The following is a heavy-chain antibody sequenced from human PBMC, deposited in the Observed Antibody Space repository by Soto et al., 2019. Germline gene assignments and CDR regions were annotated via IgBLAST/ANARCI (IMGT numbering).Heavy chain of an antibody. CDR3: ARDHHYGSGSYYNPGY. CDR2: IWYDGSNK. CDR1: GFTFSSYG. D-gene: IGHD3-10*01. V-gene: IGHV3-33*01. Sequence: GGSLRLSCAASGFTFSSYGMHWVRQAPGKGLEWVAVIWYDGSNKYYADSVKGRFTISRDNSKNTLYLQMNSLRAEDTAVYYCARDHHYGSGSYYNPGYWGQGTLVTVSS. J-gene: IGHJ4*02.